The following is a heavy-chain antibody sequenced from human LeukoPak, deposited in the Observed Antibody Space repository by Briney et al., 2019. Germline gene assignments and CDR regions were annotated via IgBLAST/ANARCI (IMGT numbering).Heavy chain of an antibody. D-gene: IGHD4-17*01. CDR1: GGSISSYY. Sequence: SETLSLTCTVSGGSISSYYWSWIRQPPGKGLEWIGYIYYSGSTNYNPSLKSRVTISVDTSKNQFSLKLSSVTAADTAVYYCSRHGAYGDRFDYWGQGTLVTVSS. CDR2: IYYSGST. V-gene: IGHV4-59*08. J-gene: IGHJ4*02. CDR3: SRHGAYGDRFDY.